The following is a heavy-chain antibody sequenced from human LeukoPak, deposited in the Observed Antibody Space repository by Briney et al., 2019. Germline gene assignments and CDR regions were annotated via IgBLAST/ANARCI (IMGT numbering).Heavy chain of an antibody. Sequence: PSETLSLTXAVYGGSFSGYYWSWIRQPPGKGLEWIGEINHSGSTNYNPSLKSRVTISVDTSKNQFSLKLSSVTAADTAVYYCARKNMVRGVILDYWGQRTLVTVSS. V-gene: IGHV4-34*01. CDR3: ARKNMVRGVILDY. CDR1: GGSFSGYY. CDR2: INHSGST. D-gene: IGHD3-10*01. J-gene: IGHJ4*02.